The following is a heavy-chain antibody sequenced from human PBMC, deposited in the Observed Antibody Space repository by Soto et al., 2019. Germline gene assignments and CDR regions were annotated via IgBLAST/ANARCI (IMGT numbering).Heavy chain of an antibody. D-gene: IGHD1-26*01. CDR2: INAGNGNT. CDR1: GYTFTSYA. J-gene: IGHJ6*02. V-gene: IGHV1-3*01. CDR3: AREGGWELLYYYYGMDV. Sequence: ASVKVSCKASGYTFTSYAMHWVRQAPGQRLEWMGWINAGNGNTKYSQKFQGRVAIARDTSASTAYMELSSLRSENTAVYYCAREGGWELLYYYYGMDVWGQGTTVTVSS.